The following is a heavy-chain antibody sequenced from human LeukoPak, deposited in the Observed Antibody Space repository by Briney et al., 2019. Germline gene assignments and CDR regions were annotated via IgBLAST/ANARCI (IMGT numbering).Heavy chain of an antibody. J-gene: IGHJ6*03. V-gene: IGHV3-23*01. CDR1: GFTFSSYS. Sequence: PGGSLRLSCAACGFTFSSYSMSWVRQAPGKGLEWVSAISGSGGSTYYADSVKGRFTISRDNSKNTLYLQMNSLRAEDTAVYYCAKAVTTVTYYYYSMDVWGKGTTVTVSS. CDR2: ISGSGGST. D-gene: IGHD4-11*01. CDR3: AKAVTTVTYYYYSMDV.